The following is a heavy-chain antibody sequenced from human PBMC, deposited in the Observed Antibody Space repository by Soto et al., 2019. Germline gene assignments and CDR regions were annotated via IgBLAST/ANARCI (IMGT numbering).Heavy chain of an antibody. CDR3: ARRGERWLPEDY. D-gene: IGHD6-19*01. Sequence: EVQLLESGGGLVQPGGSLRLSCAASGFTFHIYPMTWVRQTPGKGLERVSTISRGADDTQYADSVKGRFTLTRDDSKKTLYLQLNGLRAEYTAVYYCARRGERWLPEDYWGQGTLVTVSS. J-gene: IGHJ4*02. CDR1: GFTFHIYP. CDR2: ISRGADDT. V-gene: IGHV3-23*01.